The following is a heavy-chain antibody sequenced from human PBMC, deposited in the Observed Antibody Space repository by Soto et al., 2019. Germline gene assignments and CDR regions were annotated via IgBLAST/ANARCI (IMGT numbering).Heavy chain of an antibody. CDR2: IKSKTDGGTT. CDR3: TTRRIVVVTGGWFDP. CDR1: GFTFSNAW. Sequence: EVQLVESGGGLVKPGGSRRLSCAASGFTFSNAWMSWVRQAPGKGLEWVGRIKSKTDGGTTDYAAPVKGRFTISRDDSKNTLYLQVNSLKTEDTAVYYCTTRRIVVVTGGWFDPWGQGTLVTVSS. J-gene: IGHJ5*02. V-gene: IGHV3-15*01. D-gene: IGHD2-21*02.